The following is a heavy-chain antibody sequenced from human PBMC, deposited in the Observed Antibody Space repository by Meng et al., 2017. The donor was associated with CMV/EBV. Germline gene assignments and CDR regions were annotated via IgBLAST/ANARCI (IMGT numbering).Heavy chain of an antibody. J-gene: IGHJ6*02. V-gene: IGHV3-21*01. CDR1: GFTFRSYS. CDR3: ARTMVRGVILYYGMDV. CDR2: ISSSSSYI. Sequence: GGSLRPSCAASGFTFRSYSMNWVRQVPGKGLEWVSSISSSSSYIYYADSVKGRFTISRDNAKNSLYLQMNSLRAEDTAVYYCARTMVRGVILYYGMDVWGQGTTVTVSS. D-gene: IGHD3-10*01.